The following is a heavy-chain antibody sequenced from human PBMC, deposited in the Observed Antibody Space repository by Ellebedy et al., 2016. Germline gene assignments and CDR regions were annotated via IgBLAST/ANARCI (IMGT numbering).Heavy chain of an antibody. D-gene: IGHD3-10*01. J-gene: IGHJ4*02. CDR1: GYTFTTFS. CDR2: VNTFSGNT. CDR3: AKTSGWGYGEN. Sequence: ASVKVSCXASGYTFTTFSITLVRQVPGQGLEWMGFVNTFSGNTKFAQKFQGRVSMTTDSSTHTAYMDLRSLRSDDTAMYYCAKTSGWGYGENWGQGTLVTVSS. V-gene: IGHV1-18*04.